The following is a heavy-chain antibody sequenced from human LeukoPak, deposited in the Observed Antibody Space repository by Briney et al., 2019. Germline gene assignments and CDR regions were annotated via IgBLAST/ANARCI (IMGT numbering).Heavy chain of an antibody. J-gene: IGHJ4*02. CDR2: ISASGRTT. CDR3: ASQSSSSSTRAADF. CDR1: GVPFNHYS. Sequence: PGGTLRLSCAASGVPFNHYSLNWVRQPPGKGLEWISYISASGRTTYCADSVKGRFAISRDHATLYLHMDTLRSEDTALYYCASQSSSSSTRAADFWGLGNLVTVSS. V-gene: IGHV3-48*01. D-gene: IGHD6-6*01.